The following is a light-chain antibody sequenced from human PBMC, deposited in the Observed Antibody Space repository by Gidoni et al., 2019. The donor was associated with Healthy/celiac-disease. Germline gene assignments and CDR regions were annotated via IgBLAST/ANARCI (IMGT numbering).Light chain of an antibody. V-gene: IGKV1-27*01. CDR3: QKYNSAPPNT. CDR1: QGISNY. J-gene: IGKJ4*01. CDR2: AAS. Sequence: DIKMTQSPSSLSASVGDRVTITCRASQGISNYLAWYQQKPGKVPKLLIYAASTLQSGVPSRFSGSGSGTDFTLTISSLQPEDVATYYCQKYNSAPPNTFXGXTKVEIK.